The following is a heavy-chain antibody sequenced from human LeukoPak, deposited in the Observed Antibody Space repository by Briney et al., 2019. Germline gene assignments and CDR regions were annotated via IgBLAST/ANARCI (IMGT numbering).Heavy chain of an antibody. CDR3: ARQPSYSSSWDDY. V-gene: IGHV5-51*01. CDR1: GYSFTSYW. CDR2: IYPGDSDT. J-gene: IGHJ4*02. Sequence: GESLKISCKASGYSFTSYWIGWVRQVPGKGLEWMGIIYPGDSDTRYSPSFQGQVTISADKSITTAYLQWSSLKASDTAMYYCARQPSYSSSWDDYWGQGTLVTVSS. D-gene: IGHD6-13*01.